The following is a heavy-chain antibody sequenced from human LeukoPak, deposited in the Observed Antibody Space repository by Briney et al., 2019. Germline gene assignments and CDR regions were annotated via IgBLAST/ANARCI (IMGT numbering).Heavy chain of an antibody. CDR3: ARKRDTNYYYGMDV. CDR2: IYYSGST. J-gene: IGHJ6*02. D-gene: IGHD5-18*01. CDR1: GGSISSYY. Sequence: SETLSLTCTVSGGSISSYYWSWIRQPPGKGLEWIGYIYYSGSTNYNPSLKSRVTISVDTSKNQFSLKLSSVTAADTAVYYCARKRDTNYYYGMDVWGQGTTVTVSS. V-gene: IGHV4-59*01.